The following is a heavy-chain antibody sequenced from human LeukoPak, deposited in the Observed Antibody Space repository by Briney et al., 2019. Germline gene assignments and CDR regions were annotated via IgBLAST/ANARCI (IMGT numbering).Heavy chain of an antibody. Sequence: PSETLSLTCTLSGGAVSSDYWSWIRQPPGKRLEWIGYIHHSGSTYYNPSLESRVTMSVDTSKSLLSLKLTSVTAADTAVYYCARDSLWFGEAYGMDAWGQGTTVIVSS. CDR1: GGAVSSDY. CDR3: ARDSLWFGEAYGMDA. J-gene: IGHJ6*02. D-gene: IGHD3-10*01. CDR2: IHHSGST. V-gene: IGHV4-59*02.